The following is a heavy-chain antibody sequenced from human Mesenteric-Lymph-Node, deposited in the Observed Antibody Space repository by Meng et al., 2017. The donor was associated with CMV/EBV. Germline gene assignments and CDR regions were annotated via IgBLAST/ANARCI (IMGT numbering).Heavy chain of an antibody. CDR2: ISGSGSTT. CDR1: GFTFRSYT. Sequence: GESLKISCAASGFTFRSYTMSWVRPAPGKGLEWVAGISGSGSTTKYSASVEGRFTISRDNSKDTLFLQMNRLGAEDTALYFCAKDMWEYQLPDGSWGQGTLVTVSS. J-gene: IGHJ5*02. V-gene: IGHV3-23*01. D-gene: IGHD2-2*01. CDR3: AKDMWEYQLPDGS.